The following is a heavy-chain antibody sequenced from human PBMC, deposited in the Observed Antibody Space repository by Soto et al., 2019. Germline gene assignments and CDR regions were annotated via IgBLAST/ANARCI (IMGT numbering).Heavy chain of an antibody. D-gene: IGHD1-1*01. Sequence: QLQLQESGSGLMKPSQTLSLTCTVSGGSISSGAYSWSWIRQPPGKGLEWIGYIYHSVSTYYIPSLRSRVTISMNRTKNQFSLPLNSVTAGDTAVYFCARVRYSDNWHDLFDYWGQGTLVTVSS. J-gene: IGHJ4*02. CDR2: IYHSVST. CDR3: ARVRYSDNWHDLFDY. V-gene: IGHV4-30-2*01. CDR1: GGSISSGAYS.